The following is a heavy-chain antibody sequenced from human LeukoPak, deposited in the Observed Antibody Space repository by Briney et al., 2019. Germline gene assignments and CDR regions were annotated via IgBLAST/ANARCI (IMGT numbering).Heavy chain of an antibody. CDR2: THWNSGSI. D-gene: IGHD3-3*01. CDR3: AKDSGYDFWSGYNWFDP. CDR1: GFTFDDYA. Sequence: PARSLRLSCAASGFTFDDYAMHWVRQAPGKGLEWVSGTHWNSGSIGYADSVKGRFTISRDNAKNSLYLQMNSLRAEDTALYYCAKDSGYDFWSGYNWFDPWGQGTLVTVSS. J-gene: IGHJ5*02. V-gene: IGHV3-9*01.